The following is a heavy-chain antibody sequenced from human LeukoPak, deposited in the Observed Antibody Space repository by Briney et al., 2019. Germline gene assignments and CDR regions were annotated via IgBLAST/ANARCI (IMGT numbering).Heavy chain of an antibody. V-gene: IGHV1-69*04. J-gene: IGHJ4*02. Sequence: SVKVSCKASGYTFTSYGISWVRQAPGQGLEWMGRIIPILGIANYAQKFQGRVTITADKSTSTAYMELSSLRSEDTAVYYCARDRRDGYNYVDYWGQGTLVTVSS. D-gene: IGHD5-24*01. CDR1: GYTFTSYG. CDR3: ARDRRDGYNYVDY. CDR2: IIPILGIA.